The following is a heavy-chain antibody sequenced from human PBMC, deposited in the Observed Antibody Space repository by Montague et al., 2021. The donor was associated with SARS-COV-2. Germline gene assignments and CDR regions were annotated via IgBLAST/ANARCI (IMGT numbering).Heavy chain of an antibody. CDR1: GGSIGSSNW. CDR3: VYRDYYYYYGMDV. CDR2: IYHSGST. D-gene: IGHD5-12*01. J-gene: IGHJ6*02. Sequence: SETLSLTCAVSGGSIGSSNWWSWVRQPPGKGLEWIGEIYHSGSTNYNPSLKSRVTISVDKSKNQFSLKLSSVTAADTAVYYCVYRDYYYYYGMDVWGQGTTVTVSS. V-gene: IGHV4-4*02.